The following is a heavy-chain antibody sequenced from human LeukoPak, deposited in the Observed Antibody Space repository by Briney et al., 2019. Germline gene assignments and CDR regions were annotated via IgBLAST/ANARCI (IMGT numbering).Heavy chain of an antibody. CDR1: GFTFGDYA. CDR2: IRSKAYGGTT. V-gene: IGHV3-49*04. D-gene: IGHD1-1*01. CDR3: TREDVEVGAFDI. Sequence: GGSLRLSCTASGFTFGDYAMSWVRQAPGKGLEWVGFIRSKAYGGTTEYAASVKGSFTISRDDSKSIAYLQMNSLKTEDTAVYYCTREDVEVGAFDIWGQGTMVTVSS. J-gene: IGHJ3*02.